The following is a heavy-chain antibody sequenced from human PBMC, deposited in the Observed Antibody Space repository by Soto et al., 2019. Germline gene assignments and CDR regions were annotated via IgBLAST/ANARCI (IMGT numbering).Heavy chain of an antibody. CDR1: GFTFKNYA. J-gene: IGHJ6*02. D-gene: IGHD4-4*01. CDR2: ISFDGKNQ. CDR3: AREDDYNDRYFYYGLDV. V-gene: IGHV3-30*04. Sequence: QARLVESGGGVVQPGRSLRLSCAASGFTFKNYALHWVRQAPGKGLEWVAVISFDGKNQYYADSVKGRFTISRDNFRDTLSLQMNSLRVEDAALYFCAREDDYNDRYFYYGLDVWGQGTTVTVSS.